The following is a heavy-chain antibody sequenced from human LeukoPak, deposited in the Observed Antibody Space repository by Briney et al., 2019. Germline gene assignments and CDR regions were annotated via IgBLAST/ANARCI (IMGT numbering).Heavy chain of an antibody. D-gene: IGHD3-10*01. CDR1: GFTFSSYA. CDR2: ISGSGGST. V-gene: IGHV3-23*01. J-gene: IGHJ4*02. CDR3: AKDGVWFGEFPFDY. Sequence: GGSLRLSCAASGFTFSSYAMSWVRQAPGKGLEWVSAISGSGGSTYYADSVKGRFTISRDNSKNALYLQMNSLRAEDTAVYYCAKDGVWFGEFPFDYWGQGTLVTVSS.